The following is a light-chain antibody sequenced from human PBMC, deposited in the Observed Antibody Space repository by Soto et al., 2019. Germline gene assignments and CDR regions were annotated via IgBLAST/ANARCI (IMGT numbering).Light chain of an antibody. CDR3: QHYNSYSEA. Sequence: DIQMTQSPSTLSGAVGDRVALTCRASQTISSWLAWYQQKPGKPPKILIYKASTLTSGVPSRFRGSGSGTEFTLTISSLQPDDFATYYCQHYNSYSEAFGQGTKVDIK. CDR2: KAS. V-gene: IGKV1-5*03. J-gene: IGKJ1*01. CDR1: QTISSW.